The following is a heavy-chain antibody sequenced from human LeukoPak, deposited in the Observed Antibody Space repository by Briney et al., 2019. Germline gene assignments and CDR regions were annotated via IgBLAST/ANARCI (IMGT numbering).Heavy chain of an antibody. Sequence: SETLSLTCTVSGGSISSGSYYWSWIRQPAGKGLEWFGRIYTRGSTNYNPSLKSRVSISVDTSKTQFSLKLSSVTAADTAVYYCARQAVAGNGFDYWGQGTLVTV. V-gene: IGHV4-61*02. CDR3: ARQAVAGNGFDY. J-gene: IGHJ4*02. D-gene: IGHD6-19*01. CDR1: GGSISSGSYY. CDR2: IYTRGST.